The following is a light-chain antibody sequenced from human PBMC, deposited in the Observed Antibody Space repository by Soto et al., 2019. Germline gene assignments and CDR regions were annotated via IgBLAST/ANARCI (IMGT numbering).Light chain of an antibody. CDR1: QSISTY. J-gene: IGKJ1*01. V-gene: IGKV1-39*01. CDR3: QQGYSTRWS. Sequence: DIQMTQSPSSLSASVGDRVTITCRASQSISTYLNWYQQKPGKAPKLLIYATSSLQTGVPSRFNGSGSASGTDFTLTINSLQPEDFATYYCQQGYSTRWSFGPGTKVEV. CDR2: ATS.